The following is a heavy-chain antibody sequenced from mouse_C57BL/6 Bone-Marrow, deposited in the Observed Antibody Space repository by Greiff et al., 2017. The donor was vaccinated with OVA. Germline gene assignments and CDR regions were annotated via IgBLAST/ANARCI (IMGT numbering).Heavy chain of an antibody. CDR3: ARPRNDYFDY. CDR2: ISSGSSTI. V-gene: IGHV5-17*01. CDR1: GFTFSDYG. Sequence: DVHLVESGGGLVKPGGSLKLSCAASGFTFSDYGMHWVRQAPEKGLEWVAYISSGSSTIYYADTVKGRFTISRDNAKNTLFLQVTSLRSEDTAMYYCARPRNDYFDYWGQGTTLTVSS. D-gene: IGHD2-4*01. J-gene: IGHJ2*01.